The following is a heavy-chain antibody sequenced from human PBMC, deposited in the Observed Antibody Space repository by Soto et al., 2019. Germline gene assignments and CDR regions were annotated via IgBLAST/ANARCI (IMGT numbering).Heavy chain of an antibody. V-gene: IGHV4-59*12. CDR3: ARGWGRIFDY. J-gene: IGHJ4*02. CDR2: IYHSGST. Sequence: SETLSLTCTVSGGSISSYYWSWIRQPPGKGLEWIGYIYHSGSTNYNPSLKSRVTISVDTSKNQFSLKLSSVTAADTAVYYCARGWGRIFDYWGQGTLVTVSS. D-gene: IGHD7-27*01. CDR1: GGSISSYY.